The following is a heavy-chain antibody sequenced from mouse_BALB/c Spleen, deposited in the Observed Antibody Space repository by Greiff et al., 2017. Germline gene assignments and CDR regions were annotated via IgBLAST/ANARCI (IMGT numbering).Heavy chain of an antibody. Sequence: EVKVVESGGGLVQPGGSLKLSCAASGFTFSSYTISWVRQTPEKRLEWVAYISNGGGSTYYPDTVKGRFTISRDNAKNTLYLQMSSLKSEDTAMYYCARGGDYVPAMDYWGQGTSVTVSS. CDR2: ISNGGGST. D-gene: IGHD2-4*01. CDR1: GFTFSSYT. J-gene: IGHJ4*01. V-gene: IGHV5-12-2*01. CDR3: ARGGDYVPAMDY.